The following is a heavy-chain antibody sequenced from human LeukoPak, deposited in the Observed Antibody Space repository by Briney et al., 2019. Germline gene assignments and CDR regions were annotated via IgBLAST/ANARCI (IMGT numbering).Heavy chain of an antibody. D-gene: IGHD3-10*01. V-gene: IGHV3-30*18. J-gene: IGHJ2*01. Sequence: GGSLRLSCAASGFTFSHYGMHWVRQAPGKGLHWVAVISYEGSKKMYSESVEGRFIISRDNFKNTLYLQMNSLRVEDTAIYFCTKGLGISAWYFDLWGRGSLVTVSS. CDR3: TKGLGISAWYFDL. CDR1: GFTFSHYG. CDR2: ISYEGSKK.